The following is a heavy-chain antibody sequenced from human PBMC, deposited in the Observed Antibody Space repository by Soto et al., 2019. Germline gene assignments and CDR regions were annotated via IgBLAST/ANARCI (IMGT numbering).Heavy chain of an antibody. CDR2: IYWDDDK. J-gene: IGHJ4*02. CDR1: GFSLDTRGVG. Sequence: QITLKESGPTLVKPTQPLTLTCVFSGFSLDTRGVGVGWIRQPPGKALECLAIIYWDDDKRYSPSLTNRLTITEDTSKNQVVLTMTNMDPVDTATYYCAHAGSGSFDYWGQGTLVTVSS. V-gene: IGHV2-5*02. CDR3: AHAGSGSFDY. D-gene: IGHD3-10*01.